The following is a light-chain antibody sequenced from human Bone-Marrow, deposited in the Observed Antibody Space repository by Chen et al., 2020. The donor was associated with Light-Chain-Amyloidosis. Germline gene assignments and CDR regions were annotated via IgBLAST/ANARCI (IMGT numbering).Light chain of an antibody. CDR1: IIGTFNL. J-gene: IGLJ2*01. V-gene: IGLV2-23*03. Sequence: QSALTQPASVSGSPGRSITTSCTGTIIGTFNLVSWYQQNPGNAPKLIIYEGSRRPSEVSDRFSGSTSGNTASLTISGLQTDDEADYYCCSYGGYSTFVFGGGTKLTVL. CDR3: CSYGGYSTFV. CDR2: EGS.